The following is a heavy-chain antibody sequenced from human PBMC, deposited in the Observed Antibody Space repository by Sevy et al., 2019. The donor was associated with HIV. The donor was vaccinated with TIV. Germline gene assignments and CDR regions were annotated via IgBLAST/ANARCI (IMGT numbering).Heavy chain of an antibody. CDR3: AKRPTAA. Sequence: GSLRLSCAASGFTLSDSGVHWVRQAPGKGLEWVAFIQVDGREKFYTDSVKGRFTISRDSSKNTVYLQMNSLRGEDTAVYYCAKRPTAAWGQGTLVTVSS. CDR1: GFTLSDSG. CDR2: IQVDGREK. V-gene: IGHV3-30*02. J-gene: IGHJ5*02.